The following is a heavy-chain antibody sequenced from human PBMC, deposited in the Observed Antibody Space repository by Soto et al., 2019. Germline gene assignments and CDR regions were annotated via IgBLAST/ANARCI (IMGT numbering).Heavy chain of an antibody. CDR1: VGSISSGGFY. CDR2: LYYGGTT. Sequence: QVQLQESGPGLVKPSQTLSLMCTVSVGSISSGGFYWSWIRQHPVRGLEWIGSLYYGGTTNSNPSLKSRVNISPPTSNSPFFLEVASVTAADTAVYSFALSSGGAFWYFDLWCRGTLVTVSS. V-gene: IGHV4-31*03. CDR3: ALSSGGAFWYFDL. D-gene: IGHD3-10*01. J-gene: IGHJ2*01.